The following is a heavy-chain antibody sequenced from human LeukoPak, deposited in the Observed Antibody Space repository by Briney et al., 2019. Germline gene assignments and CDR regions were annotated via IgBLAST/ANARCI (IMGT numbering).Heavy chain of an antibody. CDR1: GFTFSNAW. Sequence: GGSLRLSWAASGFTFSNAWMSWVRQAPGKGLEWVGRIKSKTDGSTTDYAGAVKGRLSIARDESKTRLYLQMNSLKTVHTAVYYCTTVVGPFMLFVYCGQGTLVTVSS. CDR3: TTVVGPFMLFVY. J-gene: IGHJ4*02. V-gene: IGHV3-15*01. D-gene: IGHD3-16*01. CDR2: IKSKTDGSTT.